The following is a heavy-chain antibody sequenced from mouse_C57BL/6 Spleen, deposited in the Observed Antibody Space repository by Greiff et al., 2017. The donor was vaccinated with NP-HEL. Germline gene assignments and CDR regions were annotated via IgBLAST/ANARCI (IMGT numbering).Heavy chain of an antibody. D-gene: IGHD2-4*01. CDR2: IYPGDGDT. CDR3: ARWPTYDYDDGDY. V-gene: IGHV1-82*01. CDR1: GYAFSSSW. J-gene: IGHJ2*01. Sequence: QVQLQQPGAELVKPGASVKISCKASGYAFSSSWMNWVKQRPGKGLEWIGRIYPGDGDTNYNGKFKGKATLTADKSSSTAYMQLSSLTSEDSAVYFCARWPTYDYDDGDYWGQGTTLTVSS.